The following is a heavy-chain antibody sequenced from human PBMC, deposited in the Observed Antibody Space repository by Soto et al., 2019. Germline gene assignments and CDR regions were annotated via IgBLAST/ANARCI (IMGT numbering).Heavy chain of an antibody. CDR2: ISSSSSYI. J-gene: IGHJ6*02. CDR3: ARFGYDFWSGLIEVYGMDV. V-gene: IGHV3-21*01. Sequence: EVQLVESGGGLVKPGGSLRLSCAASGFTFSSYSMNWVRQAPGKGLEWVSSISSSSSYIYYADSVKGRFTISRDNAKNSLYLQMNSLRAEDTAVYYCARFGYDFWSGLIEVYGMDVWGQGTTVTVSS. CDR1: GFTFSSYS. D-gene: IGHD3-3*01.